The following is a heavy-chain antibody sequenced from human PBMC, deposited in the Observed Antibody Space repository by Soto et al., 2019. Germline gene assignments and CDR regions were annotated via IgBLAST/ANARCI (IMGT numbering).Heavy chain of an antibody. CDR3: AREHIVVVPTAMQGGFYYYGMDV. CDR1: GGSVISGDYY. Sequence: SETLSLTCTVSGGSVISGDYYCGWIRQPPWNGLELIGYINYSGTTYYNPSLKSRIIISVDMSKNQFSLKLSSATAADTAVYYCAREHIVVVPTAMQGGFYYYGMDVWGQGTTVTVSS. CDR2: INYSGTT. V-gene: IGHV4-30-4*01. J-gene: IGHJ6*02. D-gene: IGHD2-2*01.